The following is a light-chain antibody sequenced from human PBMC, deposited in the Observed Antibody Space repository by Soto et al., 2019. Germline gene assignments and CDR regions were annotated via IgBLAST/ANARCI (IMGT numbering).Light chain of an antibody. CDR2: EVS. V-gene: IGLV2-8*01. J-gene: IGLJ1*01. CDR1: SSDIGDYNY. CDR3: SSYAGSNKSV. Sequence: QSVLTQPPSASGSPGQSVTVSCTGSSSDIGDYNYVSWYQQHPGKAPKLMIYEVSKRPSGVPDRFSGSKSGNTASLTVSGLQPEDEADYYCSSYAGSNKSVFGTGTKVTVL.